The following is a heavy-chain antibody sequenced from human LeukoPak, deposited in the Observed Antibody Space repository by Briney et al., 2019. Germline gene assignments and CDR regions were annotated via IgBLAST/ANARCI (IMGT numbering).Heavy chain of an antibody. V-gene: IGHV3-21*01. CDR2: ISSSSSYI. CDR1: GFTFSSYS. CDR3: AVVVTATLVDY. J-gene: IGHJ4*02. Sequence: GGSLRLSCAASGFTFSSYSMNWVRQAPGKGLEWVSSISSSSSYIYYADSVKSRFTISRDNAKNSLYLQMNSLRAEDTAVYYCAVVVTATLVDYWGQGTLVTVSS. D-gene: IGHD2-21*02.